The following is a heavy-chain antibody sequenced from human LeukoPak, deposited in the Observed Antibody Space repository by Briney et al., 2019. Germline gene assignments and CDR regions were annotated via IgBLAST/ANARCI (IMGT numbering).Heavy chain of an antibody. Sequence: PGESLRLSCAASGFTFTTYSMNWVRQAPGKGLEWVSHVGIGTSTIGYADSVKGRFTISRDNAKNSVHLQMSNLRVDDSAVYYCVRDKDWGFDSWGQGTLVTVSS. CDR2: VGIGTSTI. CDR1: GFTFTTYS. J-gene: IGHJ4*02. D-gene: IGHD7-27*01. CDR3: VRDKDWGFDS. V-gene: IGHV3-48*01.